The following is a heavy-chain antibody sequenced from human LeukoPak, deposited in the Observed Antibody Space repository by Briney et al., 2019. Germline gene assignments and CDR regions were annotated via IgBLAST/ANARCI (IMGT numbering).Heavy chain of an antibody. D-gene: IGHD3-22*01. CDR1: GYSISSDCY. V-gene: IGHV4-38-2*02. CDR2: IYHSGYT. Sequence: PSETLSLTCSVSGYSISSDCYWAWIRQPPGQGLEWIGGIYHSGYTYYYPSLKSRVTLSVDTSKNQFSLRLSSVTAADTAVYYCARAPRDSNGYHMRSFDSWGQGTLVIVSS. J-gene: IGHJ4*02. CDR3: ARAPRDSNGYHMRSFDS.